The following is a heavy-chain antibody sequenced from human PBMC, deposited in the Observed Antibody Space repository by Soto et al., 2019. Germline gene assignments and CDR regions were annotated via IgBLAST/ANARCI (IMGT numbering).Heavy chain of an antibody. CDR3: ARHSPDFDWLSQFDY. Sequence: SETLSLTCTVSGGSISNYYWTWIRQPPGKGLQWIGYIYYSGTTNYNPSLKSRVTISVDTSKNQFSLKLSSVTAADTAVYFCARHSPDFDWLSQFDYWGQGALVTVSS. D-gene: IGHD3-9*01. J-gene: IGHJ4*02. V-gene: IGHV4-59*08. CDR2: IYYSGTT. CDR1: GGSISNYY.